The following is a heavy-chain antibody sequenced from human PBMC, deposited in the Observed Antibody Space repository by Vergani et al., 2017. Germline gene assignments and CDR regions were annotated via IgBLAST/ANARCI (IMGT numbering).Heavy chain of an antibody. J-gene: IGHJ6*03. D-gene: IGHD5-18*01. CDR3: AMGNKKTAMVKDNYYYMDV. Sequence: QVQLQQWGAGLLKPSETLSLTCVVYGGSFSGYYWSWIRQPPGKGLEWFGEINHSGSTNYNPSLKSRVTISVDTSKNQFSLKLSSVTAADTAVYYCAMGNKKTAMVKDNYYYMDVWGRATTVTVSS. CDR2: INHSGST. V-gene: IGHV4-34*01. CDR1: GGSFSGYY.